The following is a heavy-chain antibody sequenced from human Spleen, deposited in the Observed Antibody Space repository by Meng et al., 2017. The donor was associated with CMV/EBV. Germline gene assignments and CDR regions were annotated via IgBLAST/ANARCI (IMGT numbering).Heavy chain of an antibody. V-gene: IGHV3-30*02. J-gene: IGHJ4*02. CDR3: AKDRYCTTTSCHTLPDY. D-gene: IGHD2-2*02. Sequence: GGSLRLSCVASGFTFNSYGIHWVRQAPGQGLEWVAFIRYDGTKRYYADSVKGRFTISRDNSENTVYLQMNSLRAEDTAMYYCAKDRYCTTTSCHTLPDYWGQGTLVTVSS. CDR2: IRYDGTKR. CDR1: GFTFNSYG.